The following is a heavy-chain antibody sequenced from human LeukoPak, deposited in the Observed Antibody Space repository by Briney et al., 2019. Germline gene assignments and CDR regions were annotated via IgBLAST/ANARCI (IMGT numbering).Heavy chain of an antibody. J-gene: IGHJ4*02. D-gene: IGHD3-22*01. CDR1: GGSISSYY. V-gene: IGHV4-59*01. CDR3: ARDTYYYDSSGSLDY. CDR2: IYYSGST. Sequence: SETLSLTCTVSGGSISSYYWSWIRQPPGKGLEWIGYIYYSGSTNYNPSLKSRVTISVDTSKNQFSLKLSSVTAADMAVYYCARDTYYYDSSGSLDYWGQGTLVTVSS.